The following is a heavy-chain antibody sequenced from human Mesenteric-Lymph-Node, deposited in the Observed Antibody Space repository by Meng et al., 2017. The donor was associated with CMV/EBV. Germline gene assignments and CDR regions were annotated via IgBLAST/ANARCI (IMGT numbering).Heavy chain of an antibody. D-gene: IGHD6-19*01. CDR3: ARRFNSVVAGDWFDP. CDR2: MNPNSGRT. Sequence: ASVKVSCKASGYTFTSYDINWVRRATGQGLEWMGWMNPNSGRTAYAQKFQGRFTMTRDNSISTVYMELSNLRSEDTAMYYCARRFNSVVAGDWFDPWGQGTLVTVSS. J-gene: IGHJ5*02. V-gene: IGHV1-8*01. CDR1: GYTFTSYD.